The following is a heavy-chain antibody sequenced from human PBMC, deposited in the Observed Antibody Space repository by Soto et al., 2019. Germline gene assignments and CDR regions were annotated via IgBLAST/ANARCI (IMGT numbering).Heavy chain of an antibody. D-gene: IGHD3-22*01. V-gene: IGHV3-49*03. CDR3: TRAPDYYDSSGTDNWFDP. CDR2: IRSKAYGGTT. Sequence: GGSLRLSCTASGFTFGDYAMSWFRQAPGKGLEWVGFIRSKAYGGTTGYAASVKGRFTISRDDSKSIAYLQMNSLKTEDTAVYYCTRAPDYYDSSGTDNWFDPWGQGTLVTVSS. J-gene: IGHJ5*02. CDR1: GFTFGDYA.